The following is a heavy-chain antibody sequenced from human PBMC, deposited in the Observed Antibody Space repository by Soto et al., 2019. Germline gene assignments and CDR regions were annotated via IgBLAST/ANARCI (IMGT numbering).Heavy chain of an antibody. Sequence: GGSLRLSCAASGFTFRNFVMSWVRQAPGKGLQWVSTIGDSADITYYTDSVKGRFTISRDNSKNTLYLQMNNLRVEDSAIYYCVKEGGHYYYYGMDVWGQGTTVTVSS. J-gene: IGHJ6*02. CDR3: VKEGGHYYYYGMDV. V-gene: IGHV3-23*01. CDR2: IGDSADIT. D-gene: IGHD3-16*01. CDR1: GFTFRNFV.